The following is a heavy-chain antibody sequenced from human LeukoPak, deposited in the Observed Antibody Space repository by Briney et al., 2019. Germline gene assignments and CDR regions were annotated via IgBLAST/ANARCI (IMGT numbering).Heavy chain of an antibody. CDR1: GGSISSPTYY. CDR2: INYSRST. D-gene: IGHD3-10*01. J-gene: IGHJ4*02. Sequence: SETLSLTCTVSGGSISSPTYYWAWIRPPPGQGLVWIGTINYSRSTYYNPSLKSRVTISVDTSKNQFSLKLSSVTAADTAVYYCASGRLLWFGESPYFDYWGQGTLVTVSS. CDR3: ASGRLLWFGESPYFDY. V-gene: IGHV4-39*01.